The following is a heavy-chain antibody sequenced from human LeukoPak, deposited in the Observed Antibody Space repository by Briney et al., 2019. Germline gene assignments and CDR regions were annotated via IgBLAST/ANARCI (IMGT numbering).Heavy chain of an antibody. J-gene: IGHJ5*02. Sequence: PSETLSLTCTVSGGSISSGDYYWSWIRQPPGKGLEWIGYIYYSGSTYYNPSLKSRVTISVDTSKNQFSLKLSSVTAADTAVYYCARDGFWSGYYNWFDPWGQGTLVTVSS. CDR1: GGSISSGDYY. CDR2: IYYSGST. V-gene: IGHV4-30-4*08. CDR3: ARDGFWSGYYNWFDP. D-gene: IGHD3-3*01.